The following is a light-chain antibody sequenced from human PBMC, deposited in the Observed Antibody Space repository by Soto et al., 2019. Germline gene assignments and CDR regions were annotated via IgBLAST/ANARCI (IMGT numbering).Light chain of an antibody. V-gene: IGKV3-20*01. CDR1: QSGSNNS. Sequence: EVALTQSPGTLSLSPGERATLSCRASQSGSNNSFAWYQQKPGQAPRLLIFGSSDMATGIPDSFSGSGSATDFTFTICRLETEAFAVYSCQLCGRSPPSTFGQGTKLVI. J-gene: IGKJ2*01. CDR2: GSS. CDR3: QLCGRSPPST.